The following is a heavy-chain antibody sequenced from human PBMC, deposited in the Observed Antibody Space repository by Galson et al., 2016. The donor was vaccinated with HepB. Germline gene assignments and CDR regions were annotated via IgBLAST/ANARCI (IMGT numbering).Heavy chain of an antibody. Sequence: SLRLSCAASGFTFNNYAMSWVRQAPGKGLEWVSAISGCGGSTYYANSVQGRFTISRDNSKNTLYLQMNSLRAEDTALYYCAKYLDYYDSSGVDYWGQGTLVTVSS. D-gene: IGHD3-22*01. V-gene: IGHV3-23*01. J-gene: IGHJ4*02. CDR1: GFTFNNYA. CDR2: ISGCGGST. CDR3: AKYLDYYDSSGVDY.